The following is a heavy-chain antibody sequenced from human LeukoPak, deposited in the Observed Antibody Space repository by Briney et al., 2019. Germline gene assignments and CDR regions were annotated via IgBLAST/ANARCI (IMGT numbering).Heavy chain of an antibody. J-gene: IGHJ5*02. CDR3: ARGAEQQLPAYWFDP. Sequence: ASVKVSCKASGYTFTSYYMHWVRQAPGQGLEWMGIINPSGGSTSYAQKFQGRVTITADESTSTAYMELSSLRSEDTAVYYCARGAEQQLPAYWFDPWGQGTLVTVSS. V-gene: IGHV1-46*01. CDR1: GYTFTSYY. D-gene: IGHD6-13*01. CDR2: INPSGGST.